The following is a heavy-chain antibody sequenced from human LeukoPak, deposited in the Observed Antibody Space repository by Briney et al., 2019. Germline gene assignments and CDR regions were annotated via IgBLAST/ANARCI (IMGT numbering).Heavy chain of an antibody. J-gene: IGHJ4*02. CDR2: IGGSNGIT. D-gene: IGHD5-12*01. V-gene: IGHV3-23*01. Sequence: GRSLRLSCTASGFTFGDYVMSWFRQAPGKGLEWVSVIGGSNGITFYVGSVKGRFTISRDNSKDTLYLQMNSLRAEDTAVYYCARNENSGWGYFDYWGQGTLVTVSS. CDR1: GFTFGDYV. CDR3: ARNENSGWGYFDY.